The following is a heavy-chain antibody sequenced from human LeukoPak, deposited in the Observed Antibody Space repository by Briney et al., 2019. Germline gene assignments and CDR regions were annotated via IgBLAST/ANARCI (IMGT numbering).Heavy chain of an antibody. CDR1: GYTFTSYD. J-gene: IGHJ4*02. CDR2: MNPNSGNT. D-gene: IGHD3-22*01. Sequence: GAPVKVSCKASGYTFTSYDINWVRQATGQGLEWMGWMNPNSGNTGYAQKFQGRVTMTRNTSISTAYMELSSLRSEDTAVYYCARDLGYYDSSGYYYDYWGQGTLVTVSS. V-gene: IGHV1-8*01. CDR3: ARDLGYYDSSGYYYDY.